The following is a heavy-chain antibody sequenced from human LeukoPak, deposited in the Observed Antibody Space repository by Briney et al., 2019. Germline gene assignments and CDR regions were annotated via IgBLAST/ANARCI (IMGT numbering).Heavy chain of an antibody. CDR3: ARGSYSYYFDY. CDR2: IYSSGST. Sequence: SETLSLTYTVSGGSISSYSWSWIRQPPGKGLEWIGCIYSSGSTNYNPSLKSRVTISVDTSKNQFSLKLSSVTAADTAVYYCARGSYSYYFDYWGQGTLVRVSS. D-gene: IGHD1-26*01. CDR1: GGSISSYS. J-gene: IGHJ4*02. V-gene: IGHV4-59*01.